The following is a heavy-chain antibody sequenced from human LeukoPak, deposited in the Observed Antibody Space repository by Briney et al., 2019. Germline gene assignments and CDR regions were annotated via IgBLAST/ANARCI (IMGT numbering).Heavy chain of an antibody. CDR2: ISPNSGGT. V-gene: IGHV1-2*02. Sequence: GASVKLSCKASGYTFTDYYMHWVRQAPGQGLEWMGWISPNSGGTNYAQKFQGRVTMTRDTSISTAYMELSRLRSDDTAVYYCARDQLSRGVWYDPWGQGTLVTVSS. CDR3: ARDQLSRGVWYDP. J-gene: IGHJ5*02. CDR1: GYTFTDYY. D-gene: IGHD1-1*01.